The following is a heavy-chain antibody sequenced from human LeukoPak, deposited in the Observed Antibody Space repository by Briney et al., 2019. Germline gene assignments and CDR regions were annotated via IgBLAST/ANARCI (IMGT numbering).Heavy chain of an antibody. CDR1: GGSISSYY. Sequence: SETLSLTCTVSGGSISSYYWSWIRQPPGKGLEWIGYIYYTGSPNYNPSLKSRVSISVDTSRNQFSLQLSSVTAADTAVYYCATIAGSSSFWGQGTLVTVSS. D-gene: IGHD6-6*01. CDR2: IYYTGSP. J-gene: IGHJ4*02. CDR3: ATIAGSSSF. V-gene: IGHV4-59*08.